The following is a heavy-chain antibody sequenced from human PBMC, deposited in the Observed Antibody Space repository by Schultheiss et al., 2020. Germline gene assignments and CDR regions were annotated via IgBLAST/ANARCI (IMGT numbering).Heavy chain of an antibody. J-gene: IGHJ1*01. CDR3: TTEPYYDGSGSYEH. D-gene: IGHD3-10*01. CDR2: IKSQTYGGTT. V-gene: IGHV3-15*07. Sequence: GGSLRLSCAASGFTFSSYGMHWVRQAPGKGLEWVGRIKSQTYGGTTDYAAPVRGRFTISRDDSKNTLYLQMNSLETADTAVYYCTTEPYYDGSGSYEHWGQGTLGTVSS. CDR1: GFTFSSYG.